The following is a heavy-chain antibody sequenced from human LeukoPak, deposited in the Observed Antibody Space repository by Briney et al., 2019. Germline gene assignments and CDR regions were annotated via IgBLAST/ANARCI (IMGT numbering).Heavy chain of an antibody. Sequence: SETLSLTCAVYGGSFSGYYWSWIRQPPGKGLEWIGEINHSGSTNYNPSLKSRVTISVDTSKNQFSLKLSSVTAADTAVYYCAREDIVATVYWYFDLWGRGTLVTASS. J-gene: IGHJ2*01. D-gene: IGHD5-12*01. CDR2: INHSGST. V-gene: IGHV4-34*01. CDR1: GGSFSGYY. CDR3: AREDIVATVYWYFDL.